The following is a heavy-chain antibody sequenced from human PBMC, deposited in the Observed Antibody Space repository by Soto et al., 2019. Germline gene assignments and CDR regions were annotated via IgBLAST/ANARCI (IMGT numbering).Heavy chain of an antibody. CDR3: ARGSLRFLEWLFSRYYYYGMDV. CDR1: GGSFSCYY. J-gene: IGHJ6*02. D-gene: IGHD3-3*01. CDR2: INHSGST. Sequence: SSETLSLTCAVYGGSFSCYYWSWIRQPPGKGLEWIGEINHSGSTNYNPSLKSRVTISVDTSKNQFSLKLSSVTAADTAVYYCARGSLRFLEWLFSRYYYYGMDVWGQGTTVTISS. V-gene: IGHV4-34*01.